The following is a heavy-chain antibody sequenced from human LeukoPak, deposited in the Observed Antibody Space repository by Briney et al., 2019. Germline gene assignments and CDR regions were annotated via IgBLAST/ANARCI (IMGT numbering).Heavy chain of an antibody. V-gene: IGHV5-10-1*01. D-gene: IGHD3-22*01. J-gene: IGHJ4*02. CDR3: ARKTSYYDSSLEHS. Sequence: GESLKISCKASGYRFTTYWITWVRQMPGKGLGWMGRIDPTDSHTNYSPSFQGHVTISADKSISTAYLQWSSLKVSDTGIYYCARKTSYYDSSLEHSWGQGTLVTVSS. CDR2: IDPTDSHT. CDR1: GYRFTTYW.